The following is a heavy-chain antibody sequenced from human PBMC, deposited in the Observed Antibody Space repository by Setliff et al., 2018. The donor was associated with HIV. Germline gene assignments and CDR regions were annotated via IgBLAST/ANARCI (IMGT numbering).Heavy chain of an antibody. CDR1: GFTFDDYA. Sequence: GGSLRLSCAASGFTFDDYAMHWVRQTPGKGLEWVSSISWNSGAIDYAESVKGRFTISRDNAKNSLYLQLNSLRPEDTAVYYCARDKDEDYGSTSFDYWGQGILVTVSS. J-gene: IGHJ4*02. D-gene: IGHD4-17*01. CDR3: ARDKDEDYGSTSFDY. CDR2: ISWNSGAI. V-gene: IGHV3-9*01.